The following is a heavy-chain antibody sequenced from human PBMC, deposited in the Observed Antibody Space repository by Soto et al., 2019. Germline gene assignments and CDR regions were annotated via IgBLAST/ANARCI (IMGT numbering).Heavy chain of an antibody. Sequence: SQTLSLTCAISGDSVSSNRVAWNWIRQSPSRGLEWLGRTYYRSKWYNAYSVSVKSRITINPDTSKNQFSLQLKSVTPEDTAVYYCVRDTGSGSGWYGIWGQGTQVTVSS. V-gene: IGHV6-1*01. CDR2: TYYRSKWYN. CDR1: GDSVSSNRVA. D-gene: IGHD6-19*01. J-gene: IGHJ4*02. CDR3: VRDTGSGSGWYGI.